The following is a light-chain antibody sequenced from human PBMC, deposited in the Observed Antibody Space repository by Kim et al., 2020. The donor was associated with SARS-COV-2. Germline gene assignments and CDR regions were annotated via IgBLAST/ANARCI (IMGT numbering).Light chain of an antibody. CDR1: QSISGN. CDR2: GAS. V-gene: IGKV3-15*01. J-gene: IGKJ5*01. CDR3: QQHRYWRA. Sequence: SAAQGGRASLTGSASQSISGNLCWYQQSPSHAPSVHSEGASARGARIPARFSGSGSGTEFTLTSSSLQSDDFATYYRQQHRYWRAFGQGTRLEIK.